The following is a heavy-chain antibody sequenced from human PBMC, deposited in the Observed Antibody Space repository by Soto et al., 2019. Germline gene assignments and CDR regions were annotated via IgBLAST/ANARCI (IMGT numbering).Heavy chain of an antibody. D-gene: IGHD3-3*01. J-gene: IGHJ6*03. CDR1: GYTFTSYD. V-gene: IGHV1-8*01. CDR2: MNPNSGNT. CDR3: ARGPYFDFWRGYYYSDYMDV. Sequence: ASVKVSCKASGYTFTSYDINWVRQATGQGLEWMGWMNPNSGNTGYAQKFQGRVTMTRNTSISTAYMELSSLRSEDTAVYYCARGPYFDFWRGYYYSDYMDVWGKGTTVTVS.